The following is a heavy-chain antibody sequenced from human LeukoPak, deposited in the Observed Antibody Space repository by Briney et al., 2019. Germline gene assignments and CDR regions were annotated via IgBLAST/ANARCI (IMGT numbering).Heavy chain of an antibody. CDR1: GFTFRNYE. Sequence: PGGSLRLSCAASGFTFRNYEMSWVRQAPGKGLERVSYISVSGTTIYYTHSVKGRFTISRDNTKNSLYLEIICLRAEDRAVYYCARWDYHDTSGSLHWGQETLVTVSS. J-gene: IGHJ4*02. CDR2: ISVSGTTI. D-gene: IGHD3-22*01. CDR3: ARWDYHDTSGSLH. V-gene: IGHV3-48*03.